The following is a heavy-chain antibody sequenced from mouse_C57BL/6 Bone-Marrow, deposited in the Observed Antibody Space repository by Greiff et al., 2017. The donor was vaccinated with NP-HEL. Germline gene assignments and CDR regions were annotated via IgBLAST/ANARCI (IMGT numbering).Heavy chain of an antibody. Sequence: EVQGVESGGGLVKPGGSLKLSCAASGFTFSSYAMSWVRQTPEKRLEWVATISDGGSYTYYPDNVKGRFTISRDNAKNNLYLQMSDLKSEDTAMYYCARGRYDDWGQGTTLTVSA. CDR1: GFTFSSYA. J-gene: IGHJ2*01. CDR2: ISDGGSYT. CDR3: ARGRYDD. D-gene: IGHD2-3*01. V-gene: IGHV5-4*01.